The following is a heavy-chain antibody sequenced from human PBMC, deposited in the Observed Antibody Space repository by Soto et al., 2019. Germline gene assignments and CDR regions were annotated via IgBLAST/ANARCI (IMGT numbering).Heavy chain of an antibody. D-gene: IGHD2-2*01. J-gene: IGHJ6*03. Sequence: ASVKVSCKASGYTFTSYGISWVRQAPGQGLEWMGWISAYNGNTNYAQKLQGRVTMTTDTSTSTAYMELRSLRSDDTAVYYCARDIVVVPAAIGPHYYYYYYMDVWGKGTTVTVSS. CDR1: GYTFTSYG. CDR3: ARDIVVVPAAIGPHYYYYYYMDV. CDR2: ISAYNGNT. V-gene: IGHV1-18*01.